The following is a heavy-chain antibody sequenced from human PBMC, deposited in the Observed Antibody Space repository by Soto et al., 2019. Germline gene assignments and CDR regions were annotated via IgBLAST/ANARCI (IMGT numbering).Heavy chain of an antibody. CDR1: GGSISSGGYS. Sequence: SETLSLTCAVSGGSISSGGYSWSWIRQPPGKGLEWIGYIYHSGSTYYNPSLESRVTISLDRSKKQFSLKLSSVTASVTAVYYCARGMTTVTTLDYWGQGTLVTVSS. D-gene: IGHD4-17*01. CDR2: IYHSGST. V-gene: IGHV4-30-2*01. J-gene: IGHJ4*02. CDR3: ARGMTTVTTLDY.